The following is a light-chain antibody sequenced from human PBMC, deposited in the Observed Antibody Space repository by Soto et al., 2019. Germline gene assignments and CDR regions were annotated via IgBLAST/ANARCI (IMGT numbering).Light chain of an antibody. CDR3: SSFSTTAILVV. CDR1: SSDVGAYNS. CDR2: EVT. V-gene: IGLV2-14*01. Sequence: QSVLTQPASASGSPGQSITISCTGTSSDVGAYNSVSWYQQHPGKAPKLIIYEVTYRPLGVSNRFSGSKSGNMASLTISGLQVEDEADYFCSSFSTTAILVVFGGRTKLTVL. J-gene: IGLJ2*01.